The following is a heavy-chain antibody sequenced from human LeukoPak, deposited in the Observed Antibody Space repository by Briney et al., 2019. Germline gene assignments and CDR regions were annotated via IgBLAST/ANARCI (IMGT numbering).Heavy chain of an antibody. J-gene: IGHJ6*04. CDR1: GGSFSGYY. CDR3: ARVHSSSHTR. CDR2: IYYSGST. D-gene: IGHD6-6*01. V-gene: IGHV4-34*01. Sequence: SETLSLTCAVYGGSFSGYYWSWIRQPPGKGLEWIGSIYYSGSTYYNPSLKSRVTISVDTSKNQFSLKLSSVTAADTAVYYCARVHSSSHTRWGKGTTVTVSS.